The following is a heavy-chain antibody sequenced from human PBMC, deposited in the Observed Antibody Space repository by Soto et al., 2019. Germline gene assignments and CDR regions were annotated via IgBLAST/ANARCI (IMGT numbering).Heavy chain of an antibody. V-gene: IGHV5-51*01. CDR2: IYPGDSDT. CDR1: GYSFTSYW. J-gene: IGHJ4*02. D-gene: IGHD4-17*01. CDR3: ARQVSAYGDPKSDY. Sequence: GESLKISCKGSGYSFTSYWIGGVRQMPGKGLEWMGIIYPGDSDTRYSPSFQGQVTISADKSISTAYLQWSSLKALDTAMYYCARQVSAYGDPKSDYWGQGTLVTVSS.